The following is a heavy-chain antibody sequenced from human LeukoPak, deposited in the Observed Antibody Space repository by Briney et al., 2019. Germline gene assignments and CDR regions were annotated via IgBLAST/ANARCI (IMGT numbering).Heavy chain of an antibody. J-gene: IGHJ5*02. V-gene: IGHV4-59*08. CDR3: ARVVTTVTGFDP. CDR1: GGSITSYY. CDR2: LHYIGIT. Sequence: SETLSLTCTVSGGSITSYYWSWIRQPPGKGLEWIGHLHYIGITNYNPSLKSRVTISVDTSKNQFSLKLSSVTAADTAVYYCARVVTTVTGFDPWGQGTLVTVSS. D-gene: IGHD4-17*01.